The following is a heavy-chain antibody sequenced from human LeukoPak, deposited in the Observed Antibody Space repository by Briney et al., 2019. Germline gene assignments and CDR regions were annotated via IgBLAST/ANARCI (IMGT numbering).Heavy chain of an antibody. Sequence: ASVKVSCKVSGYTLTELSMHWVRQAPGKGLEWMGGFDPEDGETIYAQKFQGRVTMTEDTSTDTAYMELSGLRAEDTAVYYCARDSSGSLALYYYGMDVWGQGTTVTVSS. D-gene: IGHD3-22*01. CDR3: ARDSSGSLALYYYGMDV. CDR2: FDPEDGET. J-gene: IGHJ6*02. CDR1: GYTLTELS. V-gene: IGHV1-24*01.